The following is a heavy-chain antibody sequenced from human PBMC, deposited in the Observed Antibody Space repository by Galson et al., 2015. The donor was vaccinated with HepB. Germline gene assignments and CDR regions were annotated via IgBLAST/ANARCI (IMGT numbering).Heavy chain of an antibody. D-gene: IGHD3-16*01. CDR1: GYTLTELS. Sequence: SVKVSCKVSGYTLTELSMHWVRQAPGKGLEWMGGFDPEDGETIYAQKFQGRVTMTEDTSTDTAYMELSSLRSEDTAVYYCATDPMITFGGVRYGMDVWGQGTTVTVSS. CDR2: FDPEDGET. CDR3: ATDPMITFGGVRYGMDV. V-gene: IGHV1-24*01. J-gene: IGHJ6*02.